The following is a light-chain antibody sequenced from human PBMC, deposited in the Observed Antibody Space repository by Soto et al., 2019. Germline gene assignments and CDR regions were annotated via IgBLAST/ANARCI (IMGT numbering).Light chain of an antibody. CDR1: QSVSRY. CDR3: QQRYNWPWT. J-gene: IGKJ1*01. CDR2: DAS. Sequence: EIVVTRVPRTLSLSPGERATLSCMASQSVSRYLAWYQQRPGQCPSLLIYDASNRATGIPARFSGSGSGTDFTLTISSLEPEDFAVYYCQQRYNWPWTFGQGTKVDI. V-gene: IGKV3-11*01.